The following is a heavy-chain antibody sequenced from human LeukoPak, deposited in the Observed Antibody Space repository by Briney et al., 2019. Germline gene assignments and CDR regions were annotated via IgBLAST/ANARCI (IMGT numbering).Heavy chain of an antibody. J-gene: IGHJ5*02. CDR2: SNPNSGGT. V-gene: IGHV1-2*02. CDR1: GYTFTDYY. D-gene: IGHD6-19*01. Sequence: ASVKVSCKASGYTFTDYYMHWLRQSPGQGLEWMGWSNPNSGGTNYAQKFQGRVTMTRDTSISTASMELSRLRSDDTAVYYCVRYSIAVAGPYNWFDPWGQGTLVTVSS. CDR3: VRYSIAVAGPYNWFDP.